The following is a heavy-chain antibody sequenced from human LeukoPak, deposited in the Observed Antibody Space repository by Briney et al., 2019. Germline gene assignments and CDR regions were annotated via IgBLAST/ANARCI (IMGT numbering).Heavy chain of an antibody. Sequence: GGSLRLSCEASGFTFSSYGMQWVRQAPGKGLEWVAYIHHDGRNKYYADSVKGRFTISRDNSKNTLYLQMNSLRAEDTAVYYCAKDGVVVVPAASPYYYYMDVWGKGTTVTVSS. D-gene: IGHD2-2*01. CDR1: GFTFSSYG. CDR3: AKDGVVVVPAASPYYYYMDV. J-gene: IGHJ6*03. CDR2: IHHDGRNK. V-gene: IGHV3-30*02.